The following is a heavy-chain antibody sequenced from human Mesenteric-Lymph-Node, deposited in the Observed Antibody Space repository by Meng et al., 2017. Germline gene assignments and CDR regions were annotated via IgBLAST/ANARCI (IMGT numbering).Heavy chain of an antibody. J-gene: IGHJ5*02. CDR2: IIPIFGTA. CDR1: GGTFSSYA. V-gene: IGHV1-69*13. CDR3: ARDRAGGYCSGGSCWLFDP. D-gene: IGHD2-15*01. Sequence: SVKVSCKASGGTFSSYAISWVRQAPGQGLEWMGGIIPIFGTANYAQKFQGRVTITADESTSTAYMELSSLRSEDTAVYYCARDRAGGYCSGGSCWLFDPWGQGTLVTVSS.